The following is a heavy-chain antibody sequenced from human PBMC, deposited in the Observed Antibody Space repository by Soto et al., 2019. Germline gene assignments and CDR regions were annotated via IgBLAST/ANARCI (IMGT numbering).Heavy chain of an antibody. Sequence: GGSLRLSCAASGFTFSSYWMSWVRQAPGKGLEWVANIKQDGSDKYYVDSVKGRFTISRDNAKNSLYLQMNSLRAEDTAVYYCARDTASRWYYFDYWGQGTLVTVSS. CDR1: GFTFSSYW. CDR3: ARDTASRWYYFDY. J-gene: IGHJ4*02. D-gene: IGHD6-13*01. V-gene: IGHV3-7*01. CDR2: IKQDGSDK.